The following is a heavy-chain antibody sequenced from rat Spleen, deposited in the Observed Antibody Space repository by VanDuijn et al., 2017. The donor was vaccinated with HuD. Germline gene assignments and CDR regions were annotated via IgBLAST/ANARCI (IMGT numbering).Heavy chain of an antibody. V-gene: IGHV3-3*01. CDR3: ARSEGVHYYLPFAD. D-gene: IGHD1-1*01. CDR2: INSAGTT. Sequence: EVQLQESGPGLVKPSQSLSLTCSVTNYSITSDYWGWIRKFPGNELEWMGYINSAGTTNYNPSLKSRISITRDTSKNQFFLQVSSVTTEDTATYYCARSEGVHYYLPFADWGQGTLVTISS. J-gene: IGHJ3*01. CDR1: NYSITSDY.